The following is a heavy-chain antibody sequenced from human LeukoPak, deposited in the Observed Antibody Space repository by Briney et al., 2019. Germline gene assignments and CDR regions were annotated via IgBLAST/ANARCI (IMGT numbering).Heavy chain of an antibody. Sequence: PSEILSLTCTVSGGSISSYYWSWIRQPPGKGLEWIGYIYYSGSTNYNPSLKSRVTISVDTSKNQFSLKLSSVTAADTAVYYCARVGATGAFDIWGQGPMVTVSS. J-gene: IGHJ3*02. V-gene: IGHV4-59*01. CDR1: GGSISSYY. CDR2: IYYSGST. CDR3: ARVGATGAFDI. D-gene: IGHD1-26*01.